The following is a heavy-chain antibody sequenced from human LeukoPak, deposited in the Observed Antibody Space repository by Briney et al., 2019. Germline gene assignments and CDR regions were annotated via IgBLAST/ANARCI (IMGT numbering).Heavy chain of an antibody. CDR2: IYYSGST. Sequence: SETLSLTCTVSGGSISSYYWSWIRQPPGKGLEWIGYIYYSGSTNYNPSLKSRVTISVETSKNQFSLKLSSVTAADTAVYYCARGSTYCSGGSCYSDWFDPWGQGTLVTVSS. CDR3: ARGSTYCSGGSCYSDWFDP. V-gene: IGHV4-59*01. D-gene: IGHD2-15*01. J-gene: IGHJ5*02. CDR1: GGSISSYY.